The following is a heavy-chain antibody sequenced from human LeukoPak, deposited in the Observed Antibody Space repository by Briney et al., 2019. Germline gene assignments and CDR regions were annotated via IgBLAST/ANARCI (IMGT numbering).Heavy chain of an antibody. CDR1: GGSISSGSYY. Sequence: SETLSLTCTVSGGSISSGSYYWGWIRQPPGKGLEGIGSVYYRGSTYYNPSLKSRVTISVDTSKNQFSLKLSSVTAADTAVYYCARQSNWFDPWGQGTLVTVSS. CDR2: VYYRGST. V-gene: IGHV4-39*01. J-gene: IGHJ5*02. CDR3: ARQSNWFDP.